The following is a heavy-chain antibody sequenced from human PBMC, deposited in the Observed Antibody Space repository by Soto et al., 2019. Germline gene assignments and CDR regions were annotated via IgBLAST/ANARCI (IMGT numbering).Heavy chain of an antibody. V-gene: IGHV1-8*01. CDR1: GYGFTSLD. D-gene: IGHD1-26*01. Sequence: ASVKVSCKASGYGFTSLDINWVRQTAGQGLEWMGWMQPSTGRTGYAQKFQGRVTMTRDTSINTAYMELTTLTSDDTAFYYCARGVSAGVDYWGQGTLVTVSS. CDR3: ARGVSAGVDY. J-gene: IGHJ4*02. CDR2: MQPSTGRT.